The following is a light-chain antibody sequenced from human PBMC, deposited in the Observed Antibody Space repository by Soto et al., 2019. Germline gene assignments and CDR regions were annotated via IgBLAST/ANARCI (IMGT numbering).Light chain of an antibody. J-gene: IGKJ1*01. CDR1: QSVRTN. Sequence: IVMTQSPATLSVSPGERATLSCSASQSVRTNLAWYQQKPGQAPRLLIYGAYTRATGIPARFSGSGSGTEFTLTISNLQSEDFAIYYCHQYNNWPPKTFGQGTKVEIK. V-gene: IGKV3-15*01. CDR2: GAY. CDR3: HQYNNWPPKT.